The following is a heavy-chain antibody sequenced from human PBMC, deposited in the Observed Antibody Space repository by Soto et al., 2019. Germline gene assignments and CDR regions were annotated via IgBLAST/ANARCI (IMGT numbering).Heavy chain of an antibody. CDR1: GYTFTSYG. J-gene: IGHJ6*02. D-gene: IGHD5-18*01. CDR2: ISAYNGNT. Sequence: VASVKVSCKASGYTFTSYGISWVRQAPGQGLEWMGWISAYNGNTNYAQKLQGRVTMTTDTSTSTAYMELRSLRSDDTAVYYCARDGSRQLWLIGYYYGMDVWGQGTTVTVSS. CDR3: ARDGSRQLWLIGYYYGMDV. V-gene: IGHV1-18*01.